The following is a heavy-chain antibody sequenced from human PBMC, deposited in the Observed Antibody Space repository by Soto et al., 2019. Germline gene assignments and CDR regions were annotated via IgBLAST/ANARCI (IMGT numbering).Heavy chain of an antibody. V-gene: IGHV3-23*01. Sequence: EVQLLESGGGLVQPGGSLRLSCAASGFTFSSYAMSWVRQAPGKGLEWVSTISGSGGSTYYADSVKGRFTISRDNSKNTLYLQMNSLRAEDTAVYYCAKEGYCSSTSCSDIGHCTNGVCLSTDYWCQVTLVTVSS. D-gene: IGHD2-2*01. CDR2: ISGSGGST. CDR3: AKEGYCSSTSCSDIGHCTNGVCLSTDY. CDR1: GFTFSSYA. J-gene: IGHJ4*02.